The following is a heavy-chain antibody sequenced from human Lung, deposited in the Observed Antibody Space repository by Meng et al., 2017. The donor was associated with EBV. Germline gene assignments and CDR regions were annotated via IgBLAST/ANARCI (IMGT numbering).Heavy chain of an antibody. V-gene: IGHV1-18*01. J-gene: IGHJ4*02. Sequence: VQLGRSGDEVKKPGASVKDSCKASGYTFTSYGISWVRQAPGQGLEWMGWISGYNGNTNYAQKLQGRVTMTTDTSTSTAYMELRSLRSDDTAVYYCAREADGATFDYWGQGTLVTVSS. CDR1: GYTFTSYG. D-gene: IGHD1-26*01. CDR2: ISGYNGNT. CDR3: AREADGATFDY.